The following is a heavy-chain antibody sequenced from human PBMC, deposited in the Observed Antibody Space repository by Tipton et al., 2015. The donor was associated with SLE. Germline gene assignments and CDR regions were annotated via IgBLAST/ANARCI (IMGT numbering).Heavy chain of an antibody. Sequence: TLSLTCSVSDDSIRDYYFSWIRQPPGKELEWIGYISYSGSTSYNPSLESRVTISVDTSKNQFSLKLSSVTAADTAVYYCARVRSNYYYYYMDVWGKGTTVTISS. CDR2: ISYSGST. CDR1: DDSIRDYY. D-gene: IGHD4-11*01. V-gene: IGHV4-59*01. J-gene: IGHJ6*03. CDR3: ARVRSNYYYYYMDV.